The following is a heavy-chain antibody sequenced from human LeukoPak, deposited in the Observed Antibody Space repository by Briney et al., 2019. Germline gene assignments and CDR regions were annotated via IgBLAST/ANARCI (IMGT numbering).Heavy chain of an antibody. CDR3: ARPLHCSSTTCYDWFDP. Sequence: SETLSLTCAVFGGSFSGHYWSWTRQPPGKGLEWIGEINHSGSTNYNPSLKSRVTISIDTSKNQFSLKLSSVTAADTAIYYCARPLHCSSTTCYDWFDPWGQGTLVTVSS. V-gene: IGHV4-34*01. J-gene: IGHJ5*02. CDR2: INHSGST. CDR1: GGSFSGHY. D-gene: IGHD2-2*01.